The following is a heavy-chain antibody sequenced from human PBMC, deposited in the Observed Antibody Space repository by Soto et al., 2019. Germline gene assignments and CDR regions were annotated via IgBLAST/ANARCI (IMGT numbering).Heavy chain of an antibody. Sequence: QVHLQESGPGLVKPSGTLSLTCTVSGDSINTDAWWNWVRQPPGKGLEWIGEIYHGGNINYNPSLKSRVSISLDKPKNQLSLTLNYVTAADTAIYFTATDYQFNDNWAFDYWGQCNLVIVSS. CDR3: ATDYQFNDNWAFDY. D-gene: IGHD1-1*01. CDR1: GDSINTDAW. CDR2: IYHGGNI. J-gene: IGHJ4*02. V-gene: IGHV4-4*02.